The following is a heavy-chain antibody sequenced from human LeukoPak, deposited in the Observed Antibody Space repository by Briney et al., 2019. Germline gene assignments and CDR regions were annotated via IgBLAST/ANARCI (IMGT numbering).Heavy chain of an antibody. D-gene: IGHD7-27*01. CDR2: IYSGGST. Sequence: GGSLRLSCAASGFTVSSNYMSWVRQAPGKGLEWVSLIYSGGSTYYADSVKGRFTISRDNSKNTLYLQMNSLRAEDTAVYYCTRALLALGLDYWGQGTLVSVSS. CDR1: GFTVSSNY. CDR3: TRALLALGLDY. V-gene: IGHV3-53*01. J-gene: IGHJ4*02.